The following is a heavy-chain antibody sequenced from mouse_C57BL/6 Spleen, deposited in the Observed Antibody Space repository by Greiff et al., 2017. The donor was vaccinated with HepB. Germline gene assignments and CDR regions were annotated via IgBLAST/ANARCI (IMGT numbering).Heavy chain of an antibody. CDR2: IYPGDGDT. J-gene: IGHJ1*03. Sequence: VQLQQSGPELVKPGASVKISCKASGYAFSSSWMNWVKQRPGKGLEWIGRIYPGDGDTNYNGKFKGKATLTADKSSITAYMQLSSLTSEDSAVYFCARLYDERYFDVWGTGTTVTVSS. CDR1: GYAFSSSW. V-gene: IGHV1-82*01. CDR3: ARLYDERYFDV. D-gene: IGHD2-12*01.